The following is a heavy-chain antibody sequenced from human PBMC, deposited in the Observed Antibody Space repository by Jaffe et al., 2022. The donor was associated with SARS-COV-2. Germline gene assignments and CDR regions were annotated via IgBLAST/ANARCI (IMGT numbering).Heavy chain of an antibody. CDR1: GFTFSSYS. V-gene: IGHV3-48*02. CDR2: ISSSSSTI. J-gene: IGHJ6*02. Sequence: EVQLVESGGGLVQPGGSLRLSCAASGFTFSSYSMNWVRQAPGKGLEWVSYISSSSSTIYYADSVKGRFTISRDNAKNSLYLQMNSLRDEDTAVYYCARDKSVRSVSWSGSYVRGMDVWGQGTTVTVSS. D-gene: IGHD3-10*01. CDR3: ARDKSVRSVSWSGSYVRGMDV.